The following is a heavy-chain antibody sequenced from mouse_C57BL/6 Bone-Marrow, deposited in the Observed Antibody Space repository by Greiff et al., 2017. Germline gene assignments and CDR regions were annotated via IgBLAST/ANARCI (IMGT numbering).Heavy chain of an antibody. Sequence: EVQLVASGGGLVQPGGSLKLSCAASGFTFSDYGMAWVRQAPRKGPEWVAFISNLAYSIYYADTVTGRFTISRENAKNTLYLEMSSLRSEDTAMYYCARQNDGYYGWYFDVWGTGTTVTVSS. CDR2: ISNLAYSI. D-gene: IGHD2-3*01. V-gene: IGHV5-15*01. CDR1: GFTFSDYG. J-gene: IGHJ1*03. CDR3: ARQNDGYYGWYFDV.